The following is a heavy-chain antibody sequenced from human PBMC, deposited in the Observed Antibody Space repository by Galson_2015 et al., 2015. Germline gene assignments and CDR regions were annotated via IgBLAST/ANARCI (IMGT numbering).Heavy chain of an antibody. CDR2: IGSSSSSI. D-gene: IGHD7-27*01. CDR3: AREAGEAFDI. CDR1: GFTFSSYS. J-gene: IGHJ3*02. Sequence: SLRLSCAASGFTFSSYSMNWVRQPPGKGLGWVSSIGSSSSSIYYADSVKGRFTISRDNAKNSLYLQMNSLRAEDTAVFYCAREAGEAFDIWGQGTMVTVSS. V-gene: IGHV3-21*01.